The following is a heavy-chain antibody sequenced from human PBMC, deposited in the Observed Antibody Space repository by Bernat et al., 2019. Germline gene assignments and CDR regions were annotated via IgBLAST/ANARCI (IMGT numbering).Heavy chain of an antibody. V-gene: IGHV3-7*03. CDR2: INQNGSDK. Sequence: VQLVESGGGLVQPGGSLRLSCAASGFTFSSYWMSWVRQAPGKGLEWVSNINQNGSDKYYVDSVKGRFTISRDNAKNSLYLQMNSLRAEDTAVYYCGRARGSDDYWGDYSSGYYYYYYMDVWGKGTTVTVSS. CDR3: GRARGSDDYWGDYSSGYYYYYYMDV. D-gene: IGHD3-3*01. J-gene: IGHJ6*03. CDR1: GFTFSSYW.